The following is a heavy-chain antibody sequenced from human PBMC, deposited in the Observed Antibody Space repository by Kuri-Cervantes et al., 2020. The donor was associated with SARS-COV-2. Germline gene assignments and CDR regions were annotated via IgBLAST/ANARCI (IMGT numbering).Heavy chain of an antibody. D-gene: IGHD2-2*02. CDR1: GFTFTTYS. CDR2: ISSSSSQR. CDR3: ARDLTDPGYCSSTSCYTEGAFDY. Sequence: GESLKISCAASGFTFTTYSMTWVRQTPGKGLEWVSSISSSSSQRYYVDSVKGRFTISRDNAKNSLYLQMNSLRAEDTAVYYCARDLTDPGYCSSTSCYTEGAFDYWGQGTLVTVSS. V-gene: IGHV3-21*01. J-gene: IGHJ4*02.